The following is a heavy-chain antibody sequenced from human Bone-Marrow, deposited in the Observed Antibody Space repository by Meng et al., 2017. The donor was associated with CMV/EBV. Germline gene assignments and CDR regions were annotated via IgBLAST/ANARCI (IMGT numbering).Heavy chain of an antibody. CDR1: GFTFSSYS. V-gene: IGHV3-21*01. CDR2: ISSSSYI. D-gene: IGHD3-22*01. Sequence: GGSLRLSCAASGFTFSSYSMNWVRQAPGKGLEWVSSISSSSYIYYADSVKGRFTISRDNAKNSLYLQMNSLRAEDTAVYYCAREANYYDTPYGMDVWSQGTTVTVSS. J-gene: IGHJ6*02. CDR3: AREANYYDTPYGMDV.